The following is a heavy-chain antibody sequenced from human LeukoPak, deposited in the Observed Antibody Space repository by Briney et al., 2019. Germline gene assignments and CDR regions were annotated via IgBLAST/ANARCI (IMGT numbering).Heavy chain of an antibody. Sequence: PSETLSLTCTVSGYSISSGYYWGWIRQPPGKGLEWIGSIYHSGSTYYNPSLKSRVTISVDTSKNQFSLKLSSVTAADTAVYYCARAPGGYYGSGSYQFDYWGQGTLVTVSS. CDR3: ARAPGGYYGSGSYQFDY. J-gene: IGHJ4*02. D-gene: IGHD3-10*01. V-gene: IGHV4-38-2*02. CDR1: GYSISSGYY. CDR2: IYHSGST.